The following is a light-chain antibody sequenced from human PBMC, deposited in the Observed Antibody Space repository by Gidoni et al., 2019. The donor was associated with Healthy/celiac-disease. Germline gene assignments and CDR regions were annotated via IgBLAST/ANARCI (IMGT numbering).Light chain of an antibody. CDR3: QQYNNWPLRS. J-gene: IGKJ2*04. Sequence: EIVMTQSPATLSVSPGERATLSCRASQSVSSNLAWYQQKPGQAPRLLIYGASTRATGIPARFSGSGSGTEFTLTISSLQSEDFAVYYCQQYNNWPLRSFGQXTKLEIK. CDR1: QSVSSN. V-gene: IGKV3-15*01. CDR2: GAS.